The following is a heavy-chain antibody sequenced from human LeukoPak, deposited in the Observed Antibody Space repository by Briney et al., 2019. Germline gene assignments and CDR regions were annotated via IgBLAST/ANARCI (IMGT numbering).Heavy chain of an antibody. J-gene: IGHJ3*02. CDR1: GGSISCGDYY. CDR2: IYYSGST. D-gene: IGHD3-3*01. V-gene: IGHV4-30-4*01. CDR3: ARDPLGGLWGGSHDAFDI. Sequence: PSQTLSLTCTVSGGSISCGDYYWSWIRQPPGKGLEWIGYIYYSGSTYYNPSLKSRVTISVDTSKNQFSLKLSSVTAADTAVYYCARDPLGGLWGGSHDAFDIWGQGTMVTVSS.